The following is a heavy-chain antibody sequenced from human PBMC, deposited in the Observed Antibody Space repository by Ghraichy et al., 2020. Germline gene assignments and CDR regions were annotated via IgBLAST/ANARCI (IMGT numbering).Heavy chain of an antibody. CDR3: ARVRDYYYYMDV. V-gene: IGHV3-72*01. Sequence: GGSLRLSCAASGFKFSDHYMDWVRQAPGKGLEWVGRTRNIPNSYTTEYAASVKGRFTISRDNSKSSLYLQMNSLKTEDTAVYYCARVRDYYYYMDVWGKGTTVTVSS. CDR2: TRNIPNSYTT. J-gene: IGHJ6*03. CDR1: GFKFSDHY.